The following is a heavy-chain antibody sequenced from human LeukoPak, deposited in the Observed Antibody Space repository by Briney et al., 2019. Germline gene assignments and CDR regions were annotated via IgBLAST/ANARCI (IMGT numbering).Heavy chain of an antibody. J-gene: IGHJ5*02. CDR1: GGSFSGYY. Sequence: SETLSLTCAVYGGSFSGYYWSWIRQPPGKGLEWIGEINHSGSTNYNPSLKSRVTISGDTSKNQFSLKLSPVTAADTAVYYCARRSGIVVVPAAMSPRTYNWFDPWGQGTLVTVSS. D-gene: IGHD2-2*01. CDR3: ARRSGIVVVPAAMSPRTYNWFDP. CDR2: INHSGST. V-gene: IGHV4-34*01.